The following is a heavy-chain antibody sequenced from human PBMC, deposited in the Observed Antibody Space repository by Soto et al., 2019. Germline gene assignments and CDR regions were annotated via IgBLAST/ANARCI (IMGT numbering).Heavy chain of an antibody. Sequence: VQLLESGGGLVQPGGSLRLSCAASGFTFSSYAMSWVRQAPGKGLEWVSAISGSGGSTYYADSVKGRFTISRDNSKNTLYLQMNSLRAEDTAVYYCAKEGCSGGSCYPGTYGMDVWGQGTTVTVSS. CDR1: GFTFSSYA. CDR2: ISGSGGST. V-gene: IGHV3-23*01. J-gene: IGHJ6*02. D-gene: IGHD2-15*01. CDR3: AKEGCSGGSCYPGTYGMDV.